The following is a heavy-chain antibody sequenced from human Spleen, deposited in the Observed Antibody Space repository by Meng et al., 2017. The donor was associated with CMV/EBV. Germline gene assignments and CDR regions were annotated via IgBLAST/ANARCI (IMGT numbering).Heavy chain of an antibody. D-gene: IGHD6-19*01. V-gene: IGHV3-21*01. CDR3: AREIAVASTGFDY. CDR2: ISSSSSYI. Sequence: GESLKISCAASGFTFSSYSMNWVRKAQGKGLEWVSSISSSSSYIYYADSVRGRFTISRENTKNSLYLQMNSLRAEETAVYYCAREIAVASTGFDYWGQGTLVTVSS. J-gene: IGHJ4*02. CDR1: GFTFSSYS.